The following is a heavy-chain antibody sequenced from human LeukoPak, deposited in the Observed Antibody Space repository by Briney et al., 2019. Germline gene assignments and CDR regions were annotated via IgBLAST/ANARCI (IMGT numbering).Heavy chain of an antibody. V-gene: IGHV1-58*01. J-gene: IGHJ3*02. Sequence: XSCNTNYAQKFQERVTITRDMSTSTAYMELSSLRSEDTAVYYCAAGGYCSSTSCYTPAFDIWGQGTMVTVSS. D-gene: IGHD2-2*02. CDR2: XSCNT. CDR3: AAGGYCSSTSCYTPAFDI.